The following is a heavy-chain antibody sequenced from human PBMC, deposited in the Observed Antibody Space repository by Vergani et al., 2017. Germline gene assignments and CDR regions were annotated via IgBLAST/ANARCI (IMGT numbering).Heavy chain of an antibody. Sequence: EVQLVESGGGLVKPGGSLRLSCAASEFTFSSYSMNWVRQAPGKGLEWVSSISSSSSYIYYADSVKGRFTISRDNAKNSLYLQMNSLRAEDTAVYYCARGSYYDILTGNYYYGMDVWGQGTTVTVSS. D-gene: IGHD3-9*01. J-gene: IGHJ6*02. CDR3: ARGSYYDILTGNYYYGMDV. CDR1: EFTFSSYS. CDR2: ISSSSSYI. V-gene: IGHV3-21*01.